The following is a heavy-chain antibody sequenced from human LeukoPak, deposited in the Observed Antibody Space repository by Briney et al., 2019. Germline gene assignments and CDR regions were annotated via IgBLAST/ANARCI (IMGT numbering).Heavy chain of an antibody. D-gene: IGHD3-22*01. CDR3: ARGFHDSSGYYYGAFDI. CDR1: GGSISNSGYY. J-gene: IGHJ3*02. Sequence: PSETLSLTCTVSGGSISNSGYYWSWIRQPPGKGLEWIGYIYYSGSTNYNPSLKSRVTISLDTSKNQFSLRLSSVTAADTAVYYCARGFHDSSGYYYGAFDIWGQGTMVTVSS. V-gene: IGHV4-61*08. CDR2: IYYSGST.